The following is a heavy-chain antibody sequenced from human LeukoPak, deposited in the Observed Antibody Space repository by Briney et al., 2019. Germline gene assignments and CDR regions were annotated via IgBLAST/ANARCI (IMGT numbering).Heavy chain of an antibody. V-gene: IGHV4-34*01. CDR2: INHSGST. D-gene: IGHD2-15*01. J-gene: IGHJ4*02. CDR1: GGSFSGYY. Sequence: PSETLSLTCAVYGGSFSGYYGSWIRQPPGKGLEWIGEINHSGSTNYNPSLKSRVTISVDTSKNQFSLKLSSVTAADTAVYYCARGSGSCSFDYWGQGTLVTVSS. CDR3: ARGSGSCSFDY.